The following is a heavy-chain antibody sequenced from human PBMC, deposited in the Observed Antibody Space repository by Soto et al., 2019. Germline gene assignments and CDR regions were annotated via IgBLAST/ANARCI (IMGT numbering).Heavy chain of an antibody. Sequence: ASVKVSCKASGFTFTSSAVQWVRQARGQRIEWIGWIVFGSGNINYAQKFQERVTITRDMSISTVYMLLSSLRSEDTAVYYCAADPDYDMLTGYHYYGMDVWGQGTTVTVSS. CDR3: AADPDYDMLTGYHYYGMDV. CDR2: IVFGSGNI. V-gene: IGHV1-58*01. CDR1: GFTFTSSA. J-gene: IGHJ6*02. D-gene: IGHD3-9*01.